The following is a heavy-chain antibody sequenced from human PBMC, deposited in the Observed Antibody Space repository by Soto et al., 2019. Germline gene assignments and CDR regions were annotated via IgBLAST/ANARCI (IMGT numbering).Heavy chain of an antibody. D-gene: IGHD3-10*01. J-gene: IGHJ6*02. CDR1: GYTFTSYG. CDR2: ISAYNGNA. CDR3: ARDRKEGWFGEDYYYYYGMDV. V-gene: IGHV1-18*01. Sequence: QVQLVQSGAEVKKPGASVKVSCKASGYTFTSYGISWVRQAPGQGLEWMGWISAYNGNANYAQKLQGRVTMTTDTSTSTAYMELRSLRSDDTAVYYCARDRKEGWFGEDYYYYYGMDVWGQGTTVTVSS.